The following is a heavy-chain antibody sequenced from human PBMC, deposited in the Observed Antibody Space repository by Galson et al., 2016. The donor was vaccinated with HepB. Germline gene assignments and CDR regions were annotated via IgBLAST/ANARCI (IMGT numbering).Heavy chain of an antibody. D-gene: IGHD2-2*01. CDR1: GDSVSSNTAA. J-gene: IGHJ6*02. CDR2: TQYRSKWEK. V-gene: IGHV6-1*01. Sequence: CAISGDSVSSNTAAWHWIRQSPSRGLEWLARTQYRSKWEKDYAVSVKSRMTVNPDKSNNMLTLKVNSVTTEDTAVYYCVRGPPAYHYYGMDVWGQGTTVTVSS. CDR3: VRGPPAYHYYGMDV.